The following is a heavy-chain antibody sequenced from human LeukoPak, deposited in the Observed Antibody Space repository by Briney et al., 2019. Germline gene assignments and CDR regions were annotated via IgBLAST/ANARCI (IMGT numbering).Heavy chain of an antibody. CDR1: GYTFTGYY. D-gene: IGHD3-22*01. V-gene: IGHV1-2*02. CDR3: ARMYYYDSSGYSP. Sequence: ASVKVSCKASGYTFTGYYMHWVRQAPGQGLEWMGWINPNTGGTNYAQKFQGRVTMTRDTSISTAYMELRSLRSDDTAVYYCARMYYYDSSGYSPWGQGALVTVSS. J-gene: IGHJ5*02. CDR2: INPNTGGT.